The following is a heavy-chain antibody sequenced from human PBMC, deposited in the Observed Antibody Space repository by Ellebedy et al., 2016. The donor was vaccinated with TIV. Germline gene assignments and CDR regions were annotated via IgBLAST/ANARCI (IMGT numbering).Heavy chain of an antibody. V-gene: IGHV3-7*01. CDR2: IKQDGSEK. CDR3: RVSAMGGLDQ. D-gene: IGHD6-13*01. CDR1: GFTFSSYW. J-gene: IGHJ4*02. Sequence: PGGSLRLSCAASGFTFSSYWMSRVRQAPGKGLEWVANIKQDGSEKHYVDSVKGRFTISRDNAKNSLDLQMNSLRAEDTAVYHCRVSAMGGLDQWGQGSLVTVSS.